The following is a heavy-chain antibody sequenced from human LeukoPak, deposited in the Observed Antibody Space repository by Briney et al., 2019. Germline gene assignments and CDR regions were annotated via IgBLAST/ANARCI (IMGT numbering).Heavy chain of an antibody. CDR2: INHSGST. V-gene: IGHV4-34*01. CDR1: GGSFSGYY. Sequence: PSETLSLTCAVYGGSFSGYYWSWIRQPPGKGLEWIGEINHSGSTNYNPSLKSRVTMSVDTSKSQFSLKLTSVTAADTALYYCARGANRLDSWGRGTLVTVSS. D-gene: IGHD1-14*01. J-gene: IGHJ4*02. CDR3: ARGANRLDS.